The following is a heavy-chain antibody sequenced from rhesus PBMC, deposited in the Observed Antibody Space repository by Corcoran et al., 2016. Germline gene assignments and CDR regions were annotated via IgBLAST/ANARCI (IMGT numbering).Heavy chain of an antibody. CDR3: ARYCTSTTCYAYGLDS. D-gene: IGHD2-2*01. CDR2: IYDSDGGT. Sequence: QVQLQESGPGLVKPSETLSLTCAVSGGSISDDYYWSWIRQPPGKGLEWIGYIYDSDGGTNYNPSLKNRVTISKDTSKNQFSLKLSSVTAADTAVYYCARYCTSTTCYAYGLDSWGQGVVVTVSS. CDR1: GGSISDDYY. V-gene: IGHV4-106*01. J-gene: IGHJ6*01.